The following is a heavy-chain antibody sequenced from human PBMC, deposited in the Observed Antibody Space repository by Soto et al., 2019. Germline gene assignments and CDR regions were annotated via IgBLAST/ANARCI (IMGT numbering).Heavy chain of an antibody. V-gene: IGHV3-23*01. J-gene: IGHJ5*02. Sequence: GGSLRLSCAGSGFTFSTYAMSWVRQAPGKGLEWVSSISGCGGSTYYADSVKGRFTISRDNSKNTLYLQMNSLRAEDTAIYYCAKMSGRVAVAARGFDPWGQGTLVTVSS. CDR1: GFTFSTYA. D-gene: IGHD6-19*01. CDR2: ISGCGGST. CDR3: AKMSGRVAVAARGFDP.